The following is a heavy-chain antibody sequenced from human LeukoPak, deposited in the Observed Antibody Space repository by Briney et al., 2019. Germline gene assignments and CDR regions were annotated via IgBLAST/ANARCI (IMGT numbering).Heavy chain of an antibody. D-gene: IGHD3-10*01. J-gene: IGHJ6*03. V-gene: IGHV4-34*01. CDR1: GGSFSGYY. CDR3: ARVSKDYGSGSYYISSYYYYMDV. Sequence: SETLSLTCAVYGGSFSGYYWSWIRQPPGKGLEWIGEINHSGSTNYNPSLKSRVTISVDTSKNQFSLKLSSVTAAGTAVYYCARVSKDYGSGSYYISSYYYYMDVWGKGTTVTVSS. CDR2: INHSGST.